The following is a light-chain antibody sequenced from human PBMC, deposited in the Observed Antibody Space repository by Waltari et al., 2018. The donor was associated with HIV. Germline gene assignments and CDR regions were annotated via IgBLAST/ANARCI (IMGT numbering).Light chain of an antibody. J-gene: IGLJ2*01. CDR3: AAWDDSLNALVV. CDR1: SSNIGSNT. Sequence: QSVLTQPPSASGTPGQRVTISCSGSSSNIGSNTVTWYQQLPGTAPKLLIYSNNQRPSGVPDRFSGSKSGTSASLAISGLQSEDEADYYCAAWDDSLNALVVFGGGTKLTVL. CDR2: SNN. V-gene: IGLV1-44*01.